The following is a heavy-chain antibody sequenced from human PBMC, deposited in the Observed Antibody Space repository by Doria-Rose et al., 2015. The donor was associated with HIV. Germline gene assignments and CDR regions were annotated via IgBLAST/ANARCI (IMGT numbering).Heavy chain of an antibody. V-gene: IGHV4-59*01. CDR2: IFYTGST. J-gene: IGHJ4*02. CDR1: GGSISHYY. D-gene: IGHD1-26*01. CDR3: ARVLSGTYDY. Sequence: VQLVESGPGLVKPSKTLSLTCSVSGGSISHYYWSWIRQPPGKGLEYIGDIFYTGSTNYSPSLKSRVSISIDTSKNKCSLRLSSVTAADTAVYYCARVLSGTYDYWGQGTLVTVSS.